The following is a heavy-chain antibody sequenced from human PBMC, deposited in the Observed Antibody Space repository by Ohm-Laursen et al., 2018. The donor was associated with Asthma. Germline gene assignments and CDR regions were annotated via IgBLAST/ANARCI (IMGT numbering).Heavy chain of an antibody. J-gene: IGHJ4*02. CDR3: VREDFDWPPGYCDY. V-gene: IGHV4-31*03. Sequence: QTLTLTRTVSGGSISSGSYYWSWIRQHPGKGLEWIGYIYYSGSTYYNPSLKSRVTISIDTSKNQFSLKLSSVTAADTAVYYCVREDFDWPPGYCDYWGQGTLVTVSS. CDR2: IYYSGST. CDR1: GGSISSGSYY. D-gene: IGHD3-9*01.